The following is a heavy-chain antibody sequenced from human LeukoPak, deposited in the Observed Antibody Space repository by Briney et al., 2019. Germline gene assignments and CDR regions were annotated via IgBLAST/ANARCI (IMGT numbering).Heavy chain of an antibody. Sequence: SETLSLTCTVSGGAIGNYYWSWIRQPPGKGLEWIAYVYYSGTINYNPSLESRVTISVDTSKNQFSLRLTSVAAADTAVYYSARHGTAAGPFQLWGQGTLVTVSS. CDR1: GGAIGNYY. CDR2: VYYSGTI. CDR3: ARHGTAAGPFQL. D-gene: IGHD2-21*02. J-gene: IGHJ1*01. V-gene: IGHV4-59*08.